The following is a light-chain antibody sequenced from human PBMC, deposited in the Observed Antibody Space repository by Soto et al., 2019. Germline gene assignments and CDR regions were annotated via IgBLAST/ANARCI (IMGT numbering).Light chain of an antibody. V-gene: IGKV1-5*01. J-gene: IGKJ4*01. CDR2: DAS. Sequence: DIQMTQSPSTLSASVGDRVTITCRASQSISSWLAWYQQRPGRAPEVLIYDASSLESGVTSRFSGSGSGTEFTLTISSLQPDDFATYYCQQYNSYPVTFGGGTKVEIK. CDR1: QSISSW. CDR3: QQYNSYPVT.